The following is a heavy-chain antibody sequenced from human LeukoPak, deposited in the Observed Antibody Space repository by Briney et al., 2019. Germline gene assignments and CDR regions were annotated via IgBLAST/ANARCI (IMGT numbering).Heavy chain of an antibody. J-gene: IGHJ6*03. CDR3: ARRYSNSSVGYYYYYMDV. CDR1: GYTFTGYY. CDR2: INPNSGGT. Sequence: ASVKVSCKASGYTFTGYYMHWVRQAPGQGLEWMGWINPNSGGTNYAQKFQGRVTMTRDTSISTAYMELSRLRSDDTAVYYCARRYSNSSVGYYYYYMDVWGKGTTVTVSS. D-gene: IGHD6-6*01. V-gene: IGHV1-2*02.